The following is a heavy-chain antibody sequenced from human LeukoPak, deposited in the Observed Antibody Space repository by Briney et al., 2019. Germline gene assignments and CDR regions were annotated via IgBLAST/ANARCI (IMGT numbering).Heavy chain of an antibody. V-gene: IGHV3-9*01. CDR3: AKAPGVTTGWFDP. Sequence: GGTLRLSCAASGFRFADYAMHWVRQAQGEGLEWVSGISWNTANVGYAESVKGRFTISRDNARNSLYLQMNSLRVEDTALYYCAKAPGVTTGWFDPWGQGTLVTVSS. CDR2: ISWNTANV. CDR1: GFRFADYA. J-gene: IGHJ5*02. D-gene: IGHD4-17*01.